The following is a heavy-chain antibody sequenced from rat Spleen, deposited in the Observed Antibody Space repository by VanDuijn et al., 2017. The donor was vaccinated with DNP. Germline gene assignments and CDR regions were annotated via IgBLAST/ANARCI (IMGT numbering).Heavy chain of an antibody. V-gene: IGHV5-29*01. CDR3: ARHVTTVGYYFDY. CDR1: GFTFSNSD. Sequence: EVQLVESGGGLVQPGRSMILSCAASGFTFSNSDMAWVRQAPTKGLEWVATMVHDGSRTYYRNPVKGRFTVSRDNAKSSLYLQMDSLRSADTATYYCARHVTTVGYYFDYWGQGVMVTVSS. D-gene: IGHD1-1*01. J-gene: IGHJ2*01. CDR2: MVHDGSRT.